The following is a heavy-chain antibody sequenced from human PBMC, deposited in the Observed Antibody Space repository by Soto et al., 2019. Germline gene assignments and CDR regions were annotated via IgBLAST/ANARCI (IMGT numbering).Heavy chain of an antibody. V-gene: IGHV1-2*04. J-gene: IGHJ6*01. Sequence: KVSCKASGYTFTGYYMHWVRQAPGQGLEWMGWINPNSGGTNYAQKFQGWVTMTRDTSISTAYMELSRLRSDDTAVYYCARDRYYGSGSRSSYYSGMDVWGQGTTVIV. CDR3: ARDRYYGSGSRSSYYSGMDV. CDR1: GYTFTGYY. D-gene: IGHD3-10*01. CDR2: INPNSGGT.